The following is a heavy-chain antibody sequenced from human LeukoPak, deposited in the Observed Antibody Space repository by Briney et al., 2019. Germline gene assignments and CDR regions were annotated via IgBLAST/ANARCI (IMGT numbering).Heavy chain of an antibody. CDR3: AKDQVPMDV. J-gene: IGHJ6*03. CDR2: VHYDGSKI. Sequence: GGSLRLSCAASGFTFSTYGMHWVRQAPGKGLEWVAYVHYDGSKIYYTDSVKGRFTISRDNSKHTAYLQMSSLTTDDTGVYYCAKDQVPMDVWGKGTTVTVS. V-gene: IGHV3-30*02. CDR1: GFTFSTYG.